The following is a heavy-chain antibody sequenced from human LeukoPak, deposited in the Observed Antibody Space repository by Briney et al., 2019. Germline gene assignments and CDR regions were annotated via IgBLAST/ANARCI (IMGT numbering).Heavy chain of an antibody. CDR1: GGSISSSSYY. J-gene: IGHJ4*02. Sequence: SETLSLTCTVSGGSISSSSYYWGWLRQPPGKGLEWVGSNYYSGSTYYNPSLKSRVTISVDTSKNQFSLKLSSVTAADTAVYYCARHHRGYLGYWGQGTLVTVSS. V-gene: IGHV4-39*01. CDR2: NYYSGST. CDR3: ARHHRGYLGY. D-gene: IGHD3-22*01.